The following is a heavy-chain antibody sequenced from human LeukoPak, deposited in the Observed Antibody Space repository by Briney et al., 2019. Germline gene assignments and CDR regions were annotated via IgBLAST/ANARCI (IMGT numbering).Heavy chain of an antibody. CDR1: GYTLTELS. CDR3: ATVITISRFDP. CDR2: FDPEDGKT. J-gene: IGHJ5*02. V-gene: IGHV1-24*01. Sequence: ASVKVSCKVSGYTLTELSMHWVRQAPGKGLEWMGGFDPEDGKTIYAQKFQGRVTMTEDTSTDTAHMELSSLRSEDTAMYYCATVITISRFDPWGQGTLVTVSS. D-gene: IGHD3-3*01.